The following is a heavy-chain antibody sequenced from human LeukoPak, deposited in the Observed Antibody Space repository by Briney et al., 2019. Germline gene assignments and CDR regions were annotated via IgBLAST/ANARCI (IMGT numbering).Heavy chain of an antibody. CDR1: GFTFSSYG. D-gene: IGHD3-9*01. J-gene: IGHJ4*02. CDR2: IRYDGSNK. CDR3: AGWAGVGHFGNTWLPSLDY. Sequence: GGSLRLSCAASGFTFSSYGMHWVRQAPGKGLEWVAFIRYDGSNKYYADPVKGRFTISRDNSKNTLYLQMNSLRAEDTAVYYCAGWAGVGHFGNTWLPSLDYWGQGTLVTVSS. V-gene: IGHV3-30*02.